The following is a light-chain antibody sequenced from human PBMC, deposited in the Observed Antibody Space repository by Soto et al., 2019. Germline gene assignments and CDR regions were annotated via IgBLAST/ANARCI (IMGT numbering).Light chain of an antibody. Sequence: QSVLTQSASVSGSPGQSIAISCTGTSSDVGGYSYVSWYQQQPGKAPKLVISDVSNRPSGVSDRSSGSKSGNTASLTISGLQTEDEADYYCASYTTSSTYVFGTGTKVNVL. CDR2: DVS. J-gene: IGLJ1*01. CDR1: SSDVGGYSY. CDR3: ASYTTSSTYV. V-gene: IGLV2-14*01.